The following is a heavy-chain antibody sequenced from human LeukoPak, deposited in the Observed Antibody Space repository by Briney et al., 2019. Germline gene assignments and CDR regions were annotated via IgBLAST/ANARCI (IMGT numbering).Heavy chain of an antibody. CDR3: ARARYGSGGYFFDF. Sequence: PGRSLRLSCAASGFNFNSYWMSWVRQAPGKGLECVANIKQDGSEIYIVDSVKGRFTISRDNAKSSLHLQMNSLRGEDTAVYYCARARYGSGGYFFDFWGQGTLVTVSS. CDR1: GFNFNSYW. D-gene: IGHD3-10*01. J-gene: IGHJ4*02. V-gene: IGHV3-7*04. CDR2: IKQDGSEI.